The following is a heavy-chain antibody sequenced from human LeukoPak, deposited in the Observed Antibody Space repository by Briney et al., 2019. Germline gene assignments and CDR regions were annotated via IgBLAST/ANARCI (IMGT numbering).Heavy chain of an antibody. CDR3: ARDPGPSIAAAGINWFDP. V-gene: IGHV3-48*04. CDR1: GFSFSSYS. CDR2: ISSSGSTI. D-gene: IGHD6-13*01. Sequence: GGSLRLSCAASGFSFSSYSMNWVRQAPGKGLEWVSYISSSGSTIYYADSVKGRFTISRDNAKNSLYLQMNSLRAEDTAVYYCARDPGPSIAAAGINWFDPWGQGTLVTVSS. J-gene: IGHJ5*02.